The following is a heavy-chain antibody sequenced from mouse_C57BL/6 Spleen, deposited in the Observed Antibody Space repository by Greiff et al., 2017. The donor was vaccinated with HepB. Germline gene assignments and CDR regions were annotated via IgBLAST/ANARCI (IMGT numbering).Heavy chain of an antibody. CDR1: GFSLTSYG. CDR2: IWGVGST. D-gene: IGHD3-1*01. Sequence: VMLVESGPGLVAPSQSLSITCTVSGFSLTSYGVDWVRQSPGKGLEWLGVIWGVGSTNYNSALKSRLSISKDNSKSQVFLKTNSLQTDDTAMYYCASLSDAMDYWGQGTSVTVSS. V-gene: IGHV2-6*01. CDR3: ASLSDAMDY. J-gene: IGHJ4*01.